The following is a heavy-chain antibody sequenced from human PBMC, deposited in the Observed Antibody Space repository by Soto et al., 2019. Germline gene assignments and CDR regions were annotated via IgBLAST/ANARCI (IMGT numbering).Heavy chain of an antibody. V-gene: IGHV1-18*01. CDR3: ARTLAGGRYTL. Sequence: QVQPVQSGAEMKKPGASVKVSCKASGYTFPSYGISWVRQAPGQGLEWMGWISAYNGNTHFAQKFQGRVTMTTDTSTTTAYMELLSLRSDDTAGYYWARTLAGGRYTLWGQGTLVTVSS. CDR1: GYTFPSYG. CDR2: ISAYNGNT. D-gene: IGHD1-26*01. J-gene: IGHJ4*02.